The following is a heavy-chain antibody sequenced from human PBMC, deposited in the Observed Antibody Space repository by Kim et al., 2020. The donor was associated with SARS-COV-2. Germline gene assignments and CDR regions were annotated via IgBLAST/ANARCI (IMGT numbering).Heavy chain of an antibody. D-gene: IGHD4-17*01. CDR3: AIGLDDRGYGDYLDDAFDI. Sequence: SETLSLTCAVSGGSISSSNWWSWVRQPPGKGLEWIGEIYHSGSTNYNPSLKSRVTISVDKSKNQFSLKLSSVTAADTAVYYCAIGLDDRGYGDYLDDAFDIWGQGTMVTVSS. CDR2: IYHSGST. CDR1: GGSISSSNW. J-gene: IGHJ3*02. V-gene: IGHV4-4*02.